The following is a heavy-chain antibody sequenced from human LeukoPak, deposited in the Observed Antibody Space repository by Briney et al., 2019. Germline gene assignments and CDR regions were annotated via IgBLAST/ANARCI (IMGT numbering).Heavy chain of an antibody. D-gene: IGHD6-13*01. J-gene: IGHJ3*02. CDR2: ISGSGYST. V-gene: IGHV3-23*01. Sequence: GGSLRLSCAASESTFSSYAMSWVRQAPGQGLEWVSVISGSGYSTYYADSVKGRFTISRDNSKNTLYLHMNRLRAEDTAVYYCAKDWRVAAAGTPSDAFDIWGQGTMVTVSS. CDR3: AKDWRVAAAGTPSDAFDI. CDR1: ESTFSSYA.